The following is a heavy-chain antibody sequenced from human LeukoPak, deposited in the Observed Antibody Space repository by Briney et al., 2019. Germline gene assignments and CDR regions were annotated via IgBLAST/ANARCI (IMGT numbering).Heavy chain of an antibody. D-gene: IGHD7-27*01. J-gene: IGHJ2*01. Sequence: GGSLRLSCAASGFTFSSYAMSWVRQAPGKGLEWVSAIGAAGDTYYLDSLKGRFTISRENAKNSLYLQMNSLRAEDTAVYYCARDGGAGEWYFDLWGRGTLVTVSS. CDR2: IGAAGDT. CDR3: ARDGGAGEWYFDL. V-gene: IGHV3-13*01. CDR1: GFTFSSYA.